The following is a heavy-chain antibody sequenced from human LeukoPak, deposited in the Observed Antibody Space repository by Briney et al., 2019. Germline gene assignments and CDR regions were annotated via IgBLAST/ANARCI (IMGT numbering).Heavy chain of an antibody. Sequence: PSETLSLTCTVSGYSISVGYYWCWIRQPPGKRLEWIASIYHNGNIIYNPSLKSRLTMSVDTSKNQFSLNLRSVTAADTAVYNCARVRGDPRYYFDYWGQGTLVTVSS. CDR2: IYHNGNI. J-gene: IGHJ4*02. CDR1: GYSISVGYY. V-gene: IGHV4-38-2*02. CDR3: ARVRGDPRYYFDY. D-gene: IGHD3-10*01.